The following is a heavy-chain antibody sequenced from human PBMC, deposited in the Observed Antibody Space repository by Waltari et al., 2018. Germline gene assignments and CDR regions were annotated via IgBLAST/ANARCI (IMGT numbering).Heavy chain of an antibody. Sequence: EVQLVESGGGLVQPGGSLRLSCAASGFTFSGYWMNWVRQAPGKGLEWVANIRQDGSEKYYVDSVNGRFTISRDNAKNSLYLQMNSLRADDTAVYYCAKALRTYYYDSSGYYYFDYWGQGTLVTVSS. CDR2: IRQDGSEK. D-gene: IGHD3-22*01. J-gene: IGHJ4*02. CDR1: GFTFSGYW. CDR3: AKALRTYYYDSSGYYYFDY. V-gene: IGHV3-7*01.